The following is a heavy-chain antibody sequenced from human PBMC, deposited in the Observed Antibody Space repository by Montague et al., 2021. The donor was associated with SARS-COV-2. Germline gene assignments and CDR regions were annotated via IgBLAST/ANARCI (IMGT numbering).Heavy chain of an antibody. CDR1: GGSISSSSYY. Sequence: SETLSLTCTVSGGSISSSSYYWAWIRQPPGQGLEFMGTIYYSGSTYYNPSLKGRASMSLDTSKNQFSLKLSSVTAADTAVYYCARVQGITMIVVVIGAFDIWGQGTMVTVSS. V-gene: IGHV4-39*07. J-gene: IGHJ3*02. CDR3: ARVQGITMIVVVIGAFDI. CDR2: IYYSGST. D-gene: IGHD3-22*01.